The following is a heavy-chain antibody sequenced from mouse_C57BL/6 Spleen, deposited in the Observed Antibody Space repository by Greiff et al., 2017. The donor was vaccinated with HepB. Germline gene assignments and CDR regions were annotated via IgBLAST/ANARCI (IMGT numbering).Heavy chain of an antibody. Sequence: VQLQQSGTVLARPGASVKMSCKTSGYTFTSYWMHWVKQRPGQGLEWIGAIYPGNSDTSYNQKFKGKAKLTAVTSASTAYMELSSLTNEDSAVYYCTRPVVATSWYFDVWGTGTTVTVSS. CDR2: IYPGNSDT. CDR1: GYTFTSYW. CDR3: TRPVVATSWYFDV. V-gene: IGHV1-5*01. D-gene: IGHD1-1*01. J-gene: IGHJ1*03.